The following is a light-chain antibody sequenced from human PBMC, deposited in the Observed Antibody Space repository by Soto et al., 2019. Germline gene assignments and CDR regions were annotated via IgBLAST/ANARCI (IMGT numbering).Light chain of an antibody. Sequence: EIVMTQSPGTLSVSPGERATLSCRASQSIGSDLAWYQQSPGQAPRLLIYGPSTRATGVPARFSGSGSGTEFTLTISSLQSEDFAVYYCQQYNSWPLTFGGGTKVEVK. CDR2: GPS. CDR1: QSIGSD. J-gene: IGKJ4*01. CDR3: QQYNSWPLT. V-gene: IGKV3-15*01.